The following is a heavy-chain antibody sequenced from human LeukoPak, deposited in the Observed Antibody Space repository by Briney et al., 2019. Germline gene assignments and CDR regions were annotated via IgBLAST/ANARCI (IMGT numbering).Heavy chain of an antibody. Sequence: SETLSLTCTVSGASISSYYWSWIRQPPGKGLEWIGYIYDSGSTNYNPSLKSRVTISLDTSMNQFSLKLSSVTAADTAVYYCTRGEGYYGSGNFLVWWGQGTLVTVSP. CDR2: IYDSGST. D-gene: IGHD3-10*01. J-gene: IGHJ4*02. V-gene: IGHV4-59*08. CDR3: TRGEGYYGSGNFLVW. CDR1: GASISSYY.